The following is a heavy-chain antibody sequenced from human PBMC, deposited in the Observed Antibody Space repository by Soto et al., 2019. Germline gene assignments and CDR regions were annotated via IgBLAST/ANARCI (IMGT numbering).Heavy chain of an antibody. CDR1: GFAFSDYY. Sequence: PGGSLRLSCAASGFAFSDYYMSWIRQAPGKGLEWVSYISSSGSTIYYADSVKGRFTISRDNAKNSLYLQMNSLRAEDTAVYHCARGDYYDSSGPFSDAFDIWGQGTMVTVSS. CDR2: ISSSGSTI. V-gene: IGHV3-11*04. D-gene: IGHD3-22*01. J-gene: IGHJ3*02. CDR3: ARGDYYDSSGPFSDAFDI.